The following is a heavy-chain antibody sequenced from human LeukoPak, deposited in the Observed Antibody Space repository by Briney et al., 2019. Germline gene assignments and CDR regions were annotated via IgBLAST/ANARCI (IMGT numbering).Heavy chain of an antibody. D-gene: IGHD3-10*01. Sequence: ASVKVSCKTSGYRFTSYGISWVRQAPGQGREWMGWMSAYNGNTNYADSRDFARKYQGRVTMTPDKSTSTAYMELRSLRSDDTAMYYCARGEGSGSYGYHDYWGQGTLVTVSS. CDR2: MSAYNGNT. CDR3: ARGEGSGSYGYHDY. CDR1: GYRFTSYG. V-gene: IGHV1-18*01. J-gene: IGHJ4*02.